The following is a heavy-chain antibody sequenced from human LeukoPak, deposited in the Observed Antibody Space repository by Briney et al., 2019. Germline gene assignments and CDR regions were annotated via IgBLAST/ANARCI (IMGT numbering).Heavy chain of an antibody. CDR3: ARDPAAYGGYGYYFEL. CDR2: INHSGST. CDR1: GGSFSGYY. J-gene: IGHJ4*02. Sequence: SETLSLTCAVYGGSFSGYYWSWIRQPPGKGLEWIGEINHSGSTNYNPSLKSRVTISVDTSKNQFSLKLDSVTAADTAVYYCARDPAAYGGYGYYFELWGQGILVTVSS. D-gene: IGHD5-12*01. V-gene: IGHV4-34*01.